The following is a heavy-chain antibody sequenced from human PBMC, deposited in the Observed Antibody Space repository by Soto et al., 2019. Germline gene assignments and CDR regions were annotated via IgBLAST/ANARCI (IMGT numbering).Heavy chain of an antibody. CDR2: ISGSGGST. D-gene: IGHD3-3*01. Sequence: EVQLLESGGGLVQPGGSLRLSCAASGFTFSSYAMSWVRQAPGKGLEWVSAISGSGGSTYYADSVKGRFTMSRDNSKNTLYVQMNSLRGEDTAVYYCAKDRTTIFGVVIPYLFDPWGQGTLVTVSS. J-gene: IGHJ5*02. V-gene: IGHV3-23*01. CDR3: AKDRTTIFGVVIPYLFDP. CDR1: GFTFSSYA.